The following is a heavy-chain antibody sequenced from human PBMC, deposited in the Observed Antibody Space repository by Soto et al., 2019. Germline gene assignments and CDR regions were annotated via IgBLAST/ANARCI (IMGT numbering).Heavy chain of an antibody. Sequence: ASVKVSCKASGYTFTSYGISWVRQAPGQGLEWMGWISAYNGNTNYAQKLQGRVTMTTDTSTSTAYMELRSLRSDDTAVYYCARFRAYSSGWFNTNTEYFHHWGQGTLVTVSS. CDR2: ISAYNGNT. CDR1: GYTFTSYG. V-gene: IGHV1-18*01. D-gene: IGHD6-19*01. CDR3: ARFRAYSSGWFNTNTEYFHH. J-gene: IGHJ1*01.